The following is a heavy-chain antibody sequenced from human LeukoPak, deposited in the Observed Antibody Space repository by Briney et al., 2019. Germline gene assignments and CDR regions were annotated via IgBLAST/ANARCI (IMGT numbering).Heavy chain of an antibody. D-gene: IGHD3-3*01. CDR1: GFTFTTYS. V-gene: IGHV3-21*01. Sequence: GGSLRLSCVASGFTFTTYSLNWVRQAPGKGLEWVSSISSTSSYIYYADSVKGRFTLSRDNAKNSIYLQMDSLRAEDTAVYYCTSRGDFWSGYWAMNVWGQGNTVIVSS. J-gene: IGHJ6*02. CDR2: ISSTSSYI. CDR3: TSRGDFWSGYWAMNV.